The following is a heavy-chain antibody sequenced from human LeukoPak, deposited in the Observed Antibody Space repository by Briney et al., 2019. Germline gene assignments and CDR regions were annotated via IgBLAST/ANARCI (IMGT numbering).Heavy chain of an antibody. J-gene: IGHJ1*01. Sequence: GGSLRLSCAVSGFTFSSYGMSWVRQAPGKGLEWVSVISGTGGSTYYADSVKGRFTISRDNSKNTLYLQMNSLRVEDTAVYYCAKEIYGDSTGGRFQHWGQGTLVTVSS. CDR2: ISGTGGST. CDR1: GFTFSSYG. CDR3: AKEIYGDSTGGRFQH. D-gene: IGHD4-17*01. V-gene: IGHV3-23*01.